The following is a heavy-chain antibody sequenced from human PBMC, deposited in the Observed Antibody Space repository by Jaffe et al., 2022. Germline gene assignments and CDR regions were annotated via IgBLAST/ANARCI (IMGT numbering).Heavy chain of an antibody. CDR3: AHSLAPQWFGSGWGHYFDY. Sequence: QITLKESGPTLVKPTQTLTLTCTFSGFSLSTSGVGVGWIRQPPGKALEWLALIYWNDDKRYSPSLKSRLTITKDTSKNQVVLTMTNMDPVDTATYYCAHSLAPQWFGSGWGHYFDYWGQGTLVTVSS. J-gene: IGHJ4*02. CDR1: GFSLSTSGVG. D-gene: IGHD6-19*01. CDR2: IYWNDDK. V-gene: IGHV2-5*01.